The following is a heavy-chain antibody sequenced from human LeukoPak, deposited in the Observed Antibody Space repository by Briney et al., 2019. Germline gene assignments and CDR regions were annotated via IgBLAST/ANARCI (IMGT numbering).Heavy chain of an antibody. V-gene: IGHV1-46*01. J-gene: IGHJ3*02. CDR3: ARGAYYFDGRHPDVFDI. D-gene: IGHD3-9*01. CDR2: INPGGGRT. Sequence: GASVKVSCKASGYTFTGYYMHWVRQAPGQGDEWVGVINPGGGRTTYAQKFQGRVTMTRDTSTSTVNMELSSLRSEDTAVYYCARGAYYFDGRHPDVFDIWGQGTMVTVSS. CDR1: GYTFTGYY.